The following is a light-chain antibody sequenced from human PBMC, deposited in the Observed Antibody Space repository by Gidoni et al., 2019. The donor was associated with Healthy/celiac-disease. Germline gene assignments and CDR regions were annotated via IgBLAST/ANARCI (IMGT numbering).Light chain of an antibody. V-gene: IGKV1-39*01. Sequence: DIQLTQSPSSLSASVGDRVTITCRASQKISSYLNWYQQKPGKAPKLLIYAASSLQSGVPSRLSSSSSWTDFTLTISSLQPEDFATDYCQQSYSTPITFGQGTRLEIK. CDR2: AAS. J-gene: IGKJ5*01. CDR1: QKISSY. CDR3: QQSYSTPIT.